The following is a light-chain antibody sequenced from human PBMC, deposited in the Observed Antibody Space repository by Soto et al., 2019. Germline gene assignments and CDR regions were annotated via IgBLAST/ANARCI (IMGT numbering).Light chain of an antibody. CDR2: GAS. V-gene: IGKV3-20*01. J-gene: IGKJ2*01. CDR3: LRYGDSPPAYT. CDR1: QSGNSRD. Sequence: EIVLTQSPGTLSLSPGERVTLSCRASQSGNSRDLAWYRQKPGQSPSLLIYGASNRPTGIPDRFTGSGSGTDFTLTISRLAPEDFAVYYCLRYGDSPPAYTFGQGTKVEIK.